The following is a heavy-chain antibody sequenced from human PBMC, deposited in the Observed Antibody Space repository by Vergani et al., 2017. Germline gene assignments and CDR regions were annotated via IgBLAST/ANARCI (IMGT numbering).Heavy chain of an antibody. V-gene: IGHV4-59*02. J-gene: IGHJ4*02. CDR3: ARSRIYYGAGSPDY. CDR2: VSFRGDT. D-gene: IGHD3-10*01. Sequence: QVKLPESGPGLVKPSETLSLTCTVSGASVNSYYWSWIRQPPGKVLEWMGYVSFRGDTLYDPSVKGRMTISLNTSSNQFSLYLTSVTAADTAVYYCARSRIYYGAGSPDYWGQGTLVTVSS. CDR1: GASVNSYY.